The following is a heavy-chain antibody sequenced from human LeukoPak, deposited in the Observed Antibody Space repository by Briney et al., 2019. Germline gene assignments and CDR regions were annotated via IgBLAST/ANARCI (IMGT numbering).Heavy chain of an antibody. CDR1: GFTFSSYA. D-gene: IGHD3-10*01. CDR3: VRGNFNGGIDY. Sequence: PGGSLRLSCAASGFTFSSYAMSWVRQAPGKGLEWVSAISGNGGSTYYADSVKGRFTISRDNSKNTLYLQMNSLRAEDTAAYYCVRGNFNGGIDYWGQGTLVTVSS. CDR2: ISGNGGST. V-gene: IGHV3-23*01. J-gene: IGHJ4*02.